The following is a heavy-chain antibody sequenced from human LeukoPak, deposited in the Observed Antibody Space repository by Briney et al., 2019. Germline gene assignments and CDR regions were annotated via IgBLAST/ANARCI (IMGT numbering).Heavy chain of an antibody. Sequence: SETLSLTCTVSGGSISSSSYYWGWIRQPPGKGLEWIGSIYYSGSTYYNPSLKSRVTISVDTSKNQFSLKLSSVTAADTAVYYRARWGWLQGEGLPRYYFDYWGQGTLVTVSS. CDR2: IYYSGST. J-gene: IGHJ4*02. D-gene: IGHD5-24*01. CDR3: ARWGWLQGEGLPRYYFDY. CDR1: GGSISSSSYY. V-gene: IGHV4-39*07.